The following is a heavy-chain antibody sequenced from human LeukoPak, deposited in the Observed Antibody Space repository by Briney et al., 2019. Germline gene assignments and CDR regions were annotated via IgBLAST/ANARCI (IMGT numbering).Heavy chain of an antibody. CDR2: ISAYNGNT. Sequence: ASVKVSCKASGYTFTSYGISWVRQAPGQGREWMGWISAYNGNTNYAQKLQGRVTMTTDTSTSTAYMELRSLRSDDTAVYYCARAEGYSGSYELDYWGQGTLVTVSS. CDR1: GYTFTSYG. J-gene: IGHJ4*02. D-gene: IGHD1-26*01. CDR3: ARAEGYSGSYELDY. V-gene: IGHV1-18*01.